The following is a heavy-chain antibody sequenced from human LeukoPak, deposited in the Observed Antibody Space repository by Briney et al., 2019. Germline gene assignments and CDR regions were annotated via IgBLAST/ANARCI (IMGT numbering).Heavy chain of an antibody. CDR1: GGSISSSSYY. Sequence: SETLSLTCTVSGGSISSSSYYWGWIRQPPGKGLEWIGRIYTSGSTNYNPSLKSRVTMSVDTSKNQFSLKLSSVTAADTAVYYCARDRDYDILAGYYYYGMDVWGQGTTVTVSS. V-gene: IGHV4-39*07. J-gene: IGHJ6*02. CDR3: ARDRDYDILAGYYYYGMDV. D-gene: IGHD3-9*01. CDR2: IYTSGST.